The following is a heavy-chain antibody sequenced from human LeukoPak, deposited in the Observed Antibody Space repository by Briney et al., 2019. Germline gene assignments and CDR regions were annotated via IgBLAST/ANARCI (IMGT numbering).Heavy chain of an antibody. J-gene: IGHJ4*02. CDR1: GFTFGSYS. Sequence: GWSLRVSCPASGFTFGSYSMNWLRQAPGKGREWVPYISSSSYIYYEAAVKGRFTISRDNATNSLYLQMNSLRAEDTAVYYCARSGGRLLNYYFDYWGQGTLVTVSS. D-gene: IGHD1-14*01. V-gene: IGHV3-21*01. CDR3: ARSGGRLLNYYFDY. CDR2: ISSSSYI.